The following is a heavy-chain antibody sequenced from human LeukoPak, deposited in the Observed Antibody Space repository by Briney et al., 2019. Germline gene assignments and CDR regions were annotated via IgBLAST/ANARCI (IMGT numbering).Heavy chain of an antibody. D-gene: IGHD2-15*01. V-gene: IGHV3-21*01. CDR2: ISSSSSYI. CDR3: ARNRYCSGGSCYGDAFDI. CDR1: GFTFSSYS. Sequence: PGGSLRLSCAASGFTFSSYSMNWVRQAPGKGLEWVSSISSSSSYIYYADSVKGRFTISRDNAKNSLYLQMNSLRAEDTAVYYFARNRYCSGGSCYGDAFDIWGQGTMVTVSS. J-gene: IGHJ3*02.